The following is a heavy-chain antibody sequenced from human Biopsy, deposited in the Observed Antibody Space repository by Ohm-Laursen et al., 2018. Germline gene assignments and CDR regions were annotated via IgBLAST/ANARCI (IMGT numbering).Heavy chain of an antibody. J-gene: IGHJ4*02. Sequence: SETLSLTCTVSGGSISSYYWSWIRQPPGQGLQYIGFIYSGGNTNYNPSLRSRVTMSVDTSKNQFSLRLNSVTAADTAVYYCARGMRTTGWPYFDYWGQGILVTVSS. CDR3: ARGMRTTGWPYFDY. D-gene: IGHD2/OR15-2a*01. CDR2: IYSGGNT. CDR1: GGSISSYY. V-gene: IGHV4-59*01.